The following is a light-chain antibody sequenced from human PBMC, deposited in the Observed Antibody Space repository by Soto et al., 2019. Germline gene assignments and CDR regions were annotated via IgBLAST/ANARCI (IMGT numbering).Light chain of an antibody. J-gene: IGLJ3*02. V-gene: IGLV1-40*01. Sequence: QSALTQPPSVSGAPGQRVTISCTGSSSNIGAGYDVHWYRQLPGTAPKLLMHGTTNRPSGVPDRFSGSKSGSSAFLAITGLQAEDEADYYCRAYDTNLSGVVLGGGTKVTVL. CDR2: GTT. CDR3: RAYDTNLSGVV. CDR1: SSNIGAGYD.